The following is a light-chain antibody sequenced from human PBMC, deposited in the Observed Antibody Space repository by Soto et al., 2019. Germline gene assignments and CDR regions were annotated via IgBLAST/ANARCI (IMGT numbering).Light chain of an antibody. CDR1: SSNIGAVYD. CDR3: QSYDSSLSGYV. Sequence: QSVLTQPPSVSGAPGQRVTISCTGSSSNIGAVYDVHWYQQYPGTAPKLLIYGNSNQPSGVPDRFSGSKSGTSASLAISGLQAEDEADYYCQSYDSSLSGYVFGTGTKVTVL. CDR2: GNS. V-gene: IGLV1-40*01. J-gene: IGLJ1*01.